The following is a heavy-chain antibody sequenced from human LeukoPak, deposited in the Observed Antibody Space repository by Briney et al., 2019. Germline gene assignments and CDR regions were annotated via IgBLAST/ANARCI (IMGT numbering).Heavy chain of an antibody. CDR3: ARGTMVRGVTY. J-gene: IGHJ4*02. D-gene: IGHD3-10*01. V-gene: IGHV4-34*01. CDR2: INHSGST. CDR1: GGSFSGYY. Sequence: SETLSLTCAVYGGSFSGYYWSWIRQPPGKGLEWIGEINHSGSTNYNPSLKSRVTISVDTSKNQFSLKLSSVTAADTAVYYCARGTMVRGVTYWGQGTLVTVSS.